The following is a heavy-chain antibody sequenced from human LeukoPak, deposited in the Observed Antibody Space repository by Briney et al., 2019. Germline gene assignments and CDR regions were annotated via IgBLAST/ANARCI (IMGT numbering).Heavy chain of an antibody. CDR2: IYDSGTT. CDR3: ARHFGPTTYAFDI. J-gene: IGHJ3*02. D-gene: IGHD3-16*01. V-gene: IGHV4-39*01. Sequence: SETLSLTCTVSVGSISSSTYYWGWIRQPPGKGLEWIGTIYDSGTTYYTPSLKSRLTISLDTSKNQFSLKLTSVSAADTAVYYCARHFGPTTYAFDIWGQGTMVTVSS. CDR1: VGSISSSTYY.